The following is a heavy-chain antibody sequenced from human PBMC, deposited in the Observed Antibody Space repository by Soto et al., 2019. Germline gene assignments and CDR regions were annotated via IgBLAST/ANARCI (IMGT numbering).Heavy chain of an antibody. CDR3: ARESEDLTSNFDY. CDR2: ISSTTNYI. CDR1: GFTFSSYA. V-gene: IGHV3-21*06. Sequence: KTGGSLRLSCAASGFTFSSYAMSWVRQAPGKGLEWVSSISSTTNYIYYGDSMKGRFTISRDNAKNSLYLEMNSLRAEDTAVYYCARESEDLTSNFDYWGQGTLVTVS. J-gene: IGHJ4*02.